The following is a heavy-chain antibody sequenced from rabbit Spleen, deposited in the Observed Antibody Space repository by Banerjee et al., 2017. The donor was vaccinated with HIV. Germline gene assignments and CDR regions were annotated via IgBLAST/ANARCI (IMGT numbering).Heavy chain of an antibody. D-gene: IGHD8-1*01. Sequence: QLVESGGGLVQPGGSLKLSCKASGFTLSSYYMNWVRQAPGKGLEWIGYIDPVFGITYYANWVNGRFSISRENAQNTVFLQMTSLTAAYTATYFCARDGAGGSYFVLWGQGTLVTVS. CDR2: IDPVFGIT. V-gene: IGHV1S7*01. CDR3: ARDGAGGSYFVL. CDR1: GFTLSSYY. J-gene: IGHJ4*01.